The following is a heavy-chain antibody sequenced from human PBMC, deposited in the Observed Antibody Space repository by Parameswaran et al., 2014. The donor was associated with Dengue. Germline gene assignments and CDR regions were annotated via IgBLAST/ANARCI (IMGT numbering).Heavy chain of an antibody. J-gene: IGHJ6*02. CDR3: ASGIVYGAMDV. D-gene: IGHD1-14*01. Sequence: RWIRQPPGKGLEWLGYIYHSGSTNYNPSLKSRVTISIDTSKNQFSLKLSSMTAADTAVYYCASGIVYGAMDVWGQGTTVTVSS. CDR2: IYHSGST. V-gene: IGHV4-59*12.